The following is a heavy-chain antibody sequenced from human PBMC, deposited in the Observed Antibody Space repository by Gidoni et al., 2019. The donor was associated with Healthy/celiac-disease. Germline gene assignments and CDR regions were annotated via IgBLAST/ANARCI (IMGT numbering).Heavy chain of an antibody. CDR3: AKDLQVGATTYYFDY. D-gene: IGHD1-26*01. J-gene: IGHJ4*02. CDR1: GINFSTYA. CDR2: ISGSGGST. V-gene: IGHV3-23*01. Sequence: EVQLLESGGGLVQPGGSLRLACATSGINFSTYAMSWVRQAPGKGLEWVSGISGSGGSTHYADSVKGRFIISRDNSKNTSHLQMNSLRAEDTAVYYCAKDLQVGATTYYFDYWGQGTLVTVSS.